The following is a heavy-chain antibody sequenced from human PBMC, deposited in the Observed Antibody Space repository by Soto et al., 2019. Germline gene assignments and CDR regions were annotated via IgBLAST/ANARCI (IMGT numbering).Heavy chain of an antibody. Sequence: QVQLVQSGAEVKKPESSVKVSCKAPGGTFSTYAISWVRQAPGQGLEWMGGIIPMFGTANYAQRFQDRVTITADESTNTVYMELSSLRSEDXXXXXXXXXXXXXXRRINNGYSGWGQGTLVTVSS. J-gene: IGHJ4*02. D-gene: IGHD3-22*01. V-gene: IGHV1-69*12. CDR1: GGTFSTYA. CDR3: XXXXXXXXRRINNGYSG. CDR2: IIPMFGTA.